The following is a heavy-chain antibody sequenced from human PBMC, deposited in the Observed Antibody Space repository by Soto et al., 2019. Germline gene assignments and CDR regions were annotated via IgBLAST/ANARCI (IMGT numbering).Heavy chain of an antibody. Sequence: ASVKVSCKASGYTFTGYAMHWVRQAPGQRLEWMGWINAGNGNTKYSQKFQGRVTITRDTSASTAYMELSSLRSEDTAVYYCARAVAVAADFDYWGRGTPVTVSS. V-gene: IGHV1-3*01. D-gene: IGHD6-19*01. CDR3: ARAVAVAADFDY. J-gene: IGHJ4*02. CDR1: GYTFTGYA. CDR2: INAGNGNT.